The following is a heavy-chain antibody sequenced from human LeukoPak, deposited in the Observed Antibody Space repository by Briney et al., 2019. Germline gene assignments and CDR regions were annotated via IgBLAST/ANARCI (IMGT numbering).Heavy chain of an antibody. CDR2: ISGSGGST. J-gene: IGHJ4*02. V-gene: IGHV3-23*01. CDR1: GFTFSSYA. D-gene: IGHD5-12*01. CDR3: AKVPKHLLGVAHYFDY. Sequence: GGSLRLSCAASGFTFSSYAMSWVRQAPGKGLEWVSAISGSGGSTYYADSVKGRFTISRDNSKNTLYLQMNSLRAEDTAVYYCAKVPKHLLGVAHYFDYWGQGTLVTVSS.